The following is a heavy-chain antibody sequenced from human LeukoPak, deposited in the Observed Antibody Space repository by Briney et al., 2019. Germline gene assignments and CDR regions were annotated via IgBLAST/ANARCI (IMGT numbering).Heavy chain of an antibody. V-gene: IGHV4-4*07. J-gene: IGHJ4*02. CDR1: GFSISSYY. Sequence: PSETLSLTCAVSGFSISSYYRSWIRQPAGKGLEWIGRIYTSGSTNYNPSLKSRVTMSVDTSKNQFSLKLSSVTAADTAVYYCARDPSSRSSSWPYWGQGTLVTVSS. D-gene: IGHD6-13*01. CDR3: ARDPSSRSSSWPY. CDR2: IYTSGST.